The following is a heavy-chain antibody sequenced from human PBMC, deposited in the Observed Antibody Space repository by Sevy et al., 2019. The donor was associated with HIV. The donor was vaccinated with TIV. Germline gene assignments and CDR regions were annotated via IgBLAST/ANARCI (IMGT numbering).Heavy chain of an antibody. J-gene: IGHJ6*02. D-gene: IGHD1-26*01. CDR1: GFTFSHYW. CDR3: ARDCNSATCLWGLDV. V-gene: IGHV3-7*03. Sequence: GGSLRLSCAASGFTFSHYWMTWVRQAPGKGPEWVANIKGDGSEKYYVDSVRGRFTISREKAKNSLYLQMNSLRGEDTALYYCARDCNSATCLWGLDVWGQGTTVTVSS. CDR2: IKGDGSEK.